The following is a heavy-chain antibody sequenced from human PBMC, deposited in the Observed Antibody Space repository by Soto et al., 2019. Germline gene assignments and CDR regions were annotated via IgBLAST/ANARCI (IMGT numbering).Heavy chain of an antibody. J-gene: IGHJ4*02. D-gene: IGHD6-6*01. CDR3: AREEYVSSWPPLDY. CDR1: GFSFTTNC. V-gene: IGHV3-74*01. CDR2: LHSDGITT. Sequence: VGSLRLSCAASGFSFTTNCMHWVRQPPGKGLVWVSRLHSDGITTNYADSVKGRFTISRDDAKNTLYLQMSGLRADDTAVYYCAREEYVSSWPPLDYWGQGTLVTVS.